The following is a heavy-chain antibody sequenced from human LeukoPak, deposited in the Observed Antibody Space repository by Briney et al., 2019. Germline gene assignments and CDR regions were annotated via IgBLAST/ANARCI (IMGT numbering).Heavy chain of an antibody. CDR2: ISGDATST. D-gene: IGHD2-15*01. V-gene: IGHV3-23*01. J-gene: IGHJ4*02. CDR1: GFTFNSHA. Sequence: GGSLRLSCAASGFTFNSHAMSWVRQAPGKGLEWVSSISGDATSTYYAESVKGRFTISRDNSKDTLSLQMNSVTAEDTAVYYCAKGLYSPLYYFDYWGQGTLVTVSS. CDR3: AKGLYSPLYYFDY.